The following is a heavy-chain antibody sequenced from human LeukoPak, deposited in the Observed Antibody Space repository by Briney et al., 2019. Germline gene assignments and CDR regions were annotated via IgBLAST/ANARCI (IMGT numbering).Heavy chain of an antibody. J-gene: IGHJ6*02. Sequence: SETLSLTCTVSGGSISSYYWSWIRQPPGKGLEWIGYIYYSGSTNYSPSLKSRVTISVDTSKNQFSLKLSSVTAADTAVYYCARATGTNYYYYGMDVWGQGTTVTVSS. CDR3: ARATGTNYYYYGMDV. CDR2: IYYSGST. V-gene: IGHV4-59*01. D-gene: IGHD1-7*01. CDR1: GGSISSYY.